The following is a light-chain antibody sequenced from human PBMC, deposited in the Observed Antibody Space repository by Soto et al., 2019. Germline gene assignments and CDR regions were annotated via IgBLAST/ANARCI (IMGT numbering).Light chain of an antibody. CDR1: QSVSGW. V-gene: IGKV1-5*01. CDR3: QQYNSYPWT. Sequence: DIQMTQCPSTLSASVGDTVTVTCRASQSVSGWLAWYQQKPGKAPKLLIYDASSLESGVPSRFSGSGSGTEFTLTISSLQPDDFATYYCQQYNSYPWTFGQGTKVDIK. J-gene: IGKJ1*01. CDR2: DAS.